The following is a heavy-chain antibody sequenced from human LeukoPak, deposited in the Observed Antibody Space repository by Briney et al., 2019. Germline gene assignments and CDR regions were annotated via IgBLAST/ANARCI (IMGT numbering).Heavy chain of an antibody. V-gene: IGHV4-39*07. CDR3: ARSDGYGLVGI. D-gene: IGHD3-10*01. J-gene: IGHJ3*02. CDR2: IYSSGST. Sequence: PSETLSLTCRVSGASINSGSNYWGWIRQPPGKTLEWIGSIYSSGSTYCNPSLKSRVIIMIDTPKNHFSLTLSSVTAADTAVYYCARSDGYGLVGIWGQGTMVTVSS. CDR1: GASINSGSNY.